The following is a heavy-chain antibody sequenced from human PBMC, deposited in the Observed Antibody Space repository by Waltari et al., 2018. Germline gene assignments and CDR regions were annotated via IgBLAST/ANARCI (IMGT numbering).Heavy chain of an antibody. Sequence: QVQLVESGGGVVQPGRSLRLSCVASGFTFSDYGMHWVRQAPGKGLEWVAVISYDGSNKSDAASVKGRFTISRDNSKNTLYLQMNSLRAEDTAVYYCAKGSGSYGDYFDYWGQGTLVTVSS. D-gene: IGHD3-10*01. CDR2: ISYDGSNK. CDR3: AKGSGSYGDYFDY. CDR1: GFTFSDYG. V-gene: IGHV3-30*18. J-gene: IGHJ4*02.